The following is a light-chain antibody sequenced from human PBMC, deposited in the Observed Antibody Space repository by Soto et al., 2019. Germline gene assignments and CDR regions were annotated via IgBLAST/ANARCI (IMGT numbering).Light chain of an antibody. J-gene: IGKJ1*01. CDR1: QSVLYSSNNKKY. CDR2: WAS. CDR3: QQYYSTPQT. V-gene: IGKV4-1*01. Sequence: DIVMTQSPDSLAVSLGERATINCKSSQSVLYSSNNKKYLAWYQQKPGQPPKLLIYWASTRESGVPDRFSGSGSGTDFNLTISSLQAEDVAVYYCQQYYSTPQTFGQGTKVEIK.